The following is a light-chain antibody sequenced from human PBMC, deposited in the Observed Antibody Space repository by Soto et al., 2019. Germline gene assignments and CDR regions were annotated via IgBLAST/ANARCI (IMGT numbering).Light chain of an antibody. CDR3: NSYTSSSTLV. CDR1: GSDVGGYNY. CDR2: DVS. Sequence: QSALTQPASVSGSPGQSITISCTGTGSDVGGYNYVSWYQQHPGKAPKLVIYDVSDRPSGVSNRFSGSKSGNTASLTISGLQAEDEAHYYCNSYTSSSTLVFGGGTQLTVL. V-gene: IGLV2-14*03. J-gene: IGLJ2*01.